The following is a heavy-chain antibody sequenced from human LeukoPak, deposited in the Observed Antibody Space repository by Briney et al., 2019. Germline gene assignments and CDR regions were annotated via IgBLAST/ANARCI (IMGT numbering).Heavy chain of an antibody. CDR1: GFTFSSYA. J-gene: IGHJ4*02. V-gene: IGHV3-30-3*01. CDR2: ISYDGSNK. CDR3: ARDMGSSWANDY. D-gene: IGHD6-13*01. Sequence: GRSLRLSCAASGFTFSSYAMHWVRQAPGKGLEWVAVISYDGSNKYYADSVKGRFTISRDNAKNSLYLQMNSLRAEDTAVYYCARDMGSSWANDYWGQGTLVTVSS.